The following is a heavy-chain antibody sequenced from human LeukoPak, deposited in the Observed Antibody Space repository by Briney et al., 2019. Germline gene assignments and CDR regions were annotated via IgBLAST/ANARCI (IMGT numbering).Heavy chain of an antibody. Sequence: TGRSLRLSCAASGFTFDDYAMHWVRQAPGKGLEWVSAISGSGGSTYYADSVKGRFTISRDNSKNTLYLQMNSLRAEDTAVYYCAKVLSTYYYDSSGYYGAFDIWGQGTMVTVSS. V-gene: IGHV3-23*01. D-gene: IGHD3-22*01. CDR1: GFTFDDYA. CDR2: ISGSGGST. CDR3: AKVLSTYYYDSSGYYGAFDI. J-gene: IGHJ3*02.